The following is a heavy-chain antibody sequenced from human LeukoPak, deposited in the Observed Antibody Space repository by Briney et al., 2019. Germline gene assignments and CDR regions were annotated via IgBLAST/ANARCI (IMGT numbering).Heavy chain of an antibody. D-gene: IGHD4-17*01. CDR1: GGSFSGYY. Sequence: SETLSLTCAVYGGSFSGYYWGWIRQPPGMGLGWIGSIYYSGSTYYNPSLKSRVTISVDTSKNQFSLKLSSVTAADTAVYYCARGHSIYGYFDYWGQGTLVTVSS. CDR2: IYYSGST. V-gene: IGHV4-34*01. CDR3: ARGHSIYGYFDY. J-gene: IGHJ4*02.